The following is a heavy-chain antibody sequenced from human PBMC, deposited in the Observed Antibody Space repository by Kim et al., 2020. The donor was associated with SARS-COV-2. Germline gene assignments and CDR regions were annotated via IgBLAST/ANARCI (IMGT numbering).Heavy chain of an antibody. J-gene: IGHJ4*02. V-gene: IGHV3-11*06. CDR3: ARGPYRITIFGVVIIGFDY. Sequence: GRFTISRDNAKNSLYLQMNSLRAEDTAVYYCARGPYRITIFGVVIIGFDYWGQGTLVTVSS. D-gene: IGHD3-3*01.